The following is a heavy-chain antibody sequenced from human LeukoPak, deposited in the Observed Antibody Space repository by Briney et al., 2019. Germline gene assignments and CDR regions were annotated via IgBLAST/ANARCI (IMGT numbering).Heavy chain of an antibody. CDR1: GGSISSYY. CDR2: INHSGST. V-gene: IGHV4-34*01. J-gene: IGHJ6*03. D-gene: IGHD3-22*01. Sequence: SETLSLTCTVSGGSISSYYWSWIRQPPGKGLEGIGEINHSGSTNYNPTLKSRVTISVDTSKNQFSLKLSSVTAADTAVYYCARSSKGGGYVRSYYYYYYYMDVWGKGTTVTVSS. CDR3: ARSSKGGGYVRSYYYYYYYMDV.